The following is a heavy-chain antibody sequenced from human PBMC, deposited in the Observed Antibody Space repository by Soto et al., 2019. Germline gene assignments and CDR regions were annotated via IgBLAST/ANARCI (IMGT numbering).Heavy chain of an antibody. Sequence: ASVNVSCKASGYTFTSYGISWVRQAPGQGLEWMGWISAYNGNTNYAQKLQGRVTMTTDTSTSTAYMELRSLRSDDTAVYYCARKGYCSGCSCSDYDAFDIWGQGTMVTVSS. V-gene: IGHV1-18*01. J-gene: IGHJ3*02. CDR3: ARKGYCSGCSCSDYDAFDI. CDR2: ISAYNGNT. D-gene: IGHD2-15*01. CDR1: GYTFTSYG.